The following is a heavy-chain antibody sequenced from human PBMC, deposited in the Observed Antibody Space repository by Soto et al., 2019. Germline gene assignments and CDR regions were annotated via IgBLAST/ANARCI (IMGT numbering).Heavy chain of an antibody. CDR2: SIPIFGTA. CDR1: GGTFNNYP. J-gene: IGHJ6*02. CDR3: ARGRGYSCDEHYYYFDMDV. Sequence: QVQLVQSGAEVKKPASSVKVSCKASGGTFNNYPITWVRQAPGEGLEWMGGSIPIFGTANYAQNFQGRVTTSVDQSTSTAYMELSSLGSEDTAVYYCARGRGYSCDEHYYYFDMDVWGQGTTVTVAS. D-gene: IGHD5-12*01. V-gene: IGHV1-69*01.